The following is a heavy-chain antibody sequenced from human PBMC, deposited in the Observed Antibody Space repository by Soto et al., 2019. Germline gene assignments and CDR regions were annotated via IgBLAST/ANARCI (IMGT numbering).Heavy chain of an antibody. CDR3: ARVGGSIAVAGTFNWFDP. V-gene: IGHV1-69*06. CDR2: IIPIFGTA. J-gene: IGHJ5*02. CDR1: GGTFSSYA. Sequence: ASVKVSCKASGGTFSSYAISWVRQAPGQGLEWMGGIIPIFGTANYAQKFQGRVTITADKSTSTAYMELRSLRSEDTAVYYCARVGGSIAVAGTFNWFDPWGQGTLVTVSS. D-gene: IGHD6-19*01.